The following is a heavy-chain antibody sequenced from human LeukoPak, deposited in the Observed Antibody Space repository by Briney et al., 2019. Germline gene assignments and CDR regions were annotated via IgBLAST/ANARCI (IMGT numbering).Heavy chain of an antibody. J-gene: IGHJ4*02. D-gene: IGHD1-26*01. V-gene: IGHV1-69*01. Sequence: ASVKVSCKASGGTFNNYAINWVRQAPGQGLEWMGGIFPLFETTNYAQGFKGRVTITADDSTSTAYMELSSLRTEDTAVYYCARGRESHGHYFHFWGQGTLVTVSS. CDR1: GGTFNNYA. CDR2: IFPLFETT. CDR3: ARGRESHGHYFHF.